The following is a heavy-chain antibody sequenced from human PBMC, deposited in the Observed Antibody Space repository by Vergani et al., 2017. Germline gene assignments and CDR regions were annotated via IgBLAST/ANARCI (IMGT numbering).Heavy chain of an antibody. J-gene: IGHJ3*02. D-gene: IGHD2-2*01. Sequence: EVQLVQSGAEVKKPGESLKISCKGSGYSFTSYWIGWVRQLPGKGLEWMGIIYPGDSDTRYSPSFQGQVTISADKSISTADLQWSSLKASDTAMYYCARGVGIVVGKISNDAFDIWGQGTMVTVSS. CDR2: IYPGDSDT. V-gene: IGHV5-51*01. CDR3: ARGVGIVVGKISNDAFDI. CDR1: GYSFTSYW.